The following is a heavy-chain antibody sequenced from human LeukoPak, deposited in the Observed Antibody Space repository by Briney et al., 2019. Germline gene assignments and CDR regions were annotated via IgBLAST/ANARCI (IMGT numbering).Heavy chain of an antibody. Sequence: GGSLRLSCTASGFIFSVYQMNWVRQAPGKALEWISHISTSGTQIYYADSVKGRFTISRDNAGNSLYLQLGSLTVEDTAVYYCARDGDNPGTTDWYFDLWGRGTLVTVPS. CDR2: ISTSGTQI. D-gene: IGHD2-21*02. CDR3: ARDGDNPGTTDWYFDL. V-gene: IGHV3-48*03. J-gene: IGHJ2*01. CDR1: GFIFSVYQ.